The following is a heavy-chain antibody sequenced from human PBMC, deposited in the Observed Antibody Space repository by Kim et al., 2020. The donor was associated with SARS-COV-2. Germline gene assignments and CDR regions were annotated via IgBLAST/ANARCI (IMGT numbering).Heavy chain of an antibody. CDR3: ARDRGHTAMVIDY. J-gene: IGHJ4*02. D-gene: IGHD5-18*01. V-gene: IGHV3-21*01. CDR2: ISSSSSYI. CDR1: GFTFSSYS. Sequence: GGSLRLSCAASGFTFSSYSMNWVRQAPGKGLEWVSSISSSSSYIYYADSVKGRFTISRDNAKNSLYLQMNSLRAEDTAVYYCARDRGHTAMVIDYWGQGTLVTVSS.